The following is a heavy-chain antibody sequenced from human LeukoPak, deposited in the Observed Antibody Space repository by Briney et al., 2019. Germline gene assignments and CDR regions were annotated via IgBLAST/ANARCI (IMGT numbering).Heavy chain of an antibody. CDR2: INIDGSGT. Sequence: PGGSLRLSCAASGFTFSSCWMHWVRHAPGKGLLWVSRINIDGSGTSYADSVKGRFTISRDNAKNTLYLQMNGLRVEDTAVYYCAKVRPGYYYMDVWGKGTTVTVSS. D-gene: IGHD4-17*01. V-gene: IGHV3-74*01. J-gene: IGHJ6*03. CDR3: AKVRPGYYYMDV. CDR1: GFTFSSCW.